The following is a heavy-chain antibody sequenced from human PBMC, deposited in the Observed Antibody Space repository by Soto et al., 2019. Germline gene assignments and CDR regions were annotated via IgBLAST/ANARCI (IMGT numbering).Heavy chain of an antibody. V-gene: IGHV4-30-4*01. CDR1: GGSISSGDYY. CDR2: IYYSGRT. D-gene: IGHD6-6*01. J-gene: IGHJ6*02. CDR3: ASSIIAARQGYSYYGMDV. Sequence: PSETLSLTCTVSGGSISSGDYYWSWIRQPPGKGLEWIGYIYYSGRTYYNPSLKSRVTISVDTSKNQFSLRLSSVTAADTAVYYCASSIIAARQGYSYYGMDVWGQGTTVTVSS.